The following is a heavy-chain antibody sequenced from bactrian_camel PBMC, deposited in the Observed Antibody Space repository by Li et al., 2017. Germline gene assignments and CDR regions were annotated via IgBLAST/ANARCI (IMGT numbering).Heavy chain of an antibody. V-gene: IGHV3S53*01. J-gene: IGHJ6*01. CDR3: AARGPYCYTKLSVADFTY. Sequence: HVQLVESGGGSVQAGGSLRLSCAASGSVQRTNCMGWFRQAPGKGRDWVATDNGVGTTYYGDSVKGRFAISRDNAKNTVYLQMNSLKPEDTAMYYCAARGPYCYTKLSVADFTYWGQGTQVTVSS. CDR2: DNGVGTT. CDR1: GSVQRTNC. D-gene: IGHD2*01.